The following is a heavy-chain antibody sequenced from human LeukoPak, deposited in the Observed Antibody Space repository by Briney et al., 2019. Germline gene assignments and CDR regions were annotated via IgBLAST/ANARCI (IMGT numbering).Heavy chain of an antibody. V-gene: IGHV4-39*07. CDR2: IYYRGST. CDR1: GGSISSSAFY. Sequence: SETLSVTCAVSGGSISSSAFYWGWIRQPPGKGLEWIGTIYYRGSTYYSPSLKSRVTISVDTSKNQFSLKLRSVTAPDTAMYYCARDRGNYFDYWGQGTLVTVSS. J-gene: IGHJ4*02. CDR3: ARDRGNYFDY. D-gene: IGHD6-13*01.